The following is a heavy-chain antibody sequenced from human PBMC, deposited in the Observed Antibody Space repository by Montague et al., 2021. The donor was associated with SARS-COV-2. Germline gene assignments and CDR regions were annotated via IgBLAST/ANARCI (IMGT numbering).Heavy chain of an antibody. CDR2: MSSDGNVI. D-gene: IGHD2-21*02. J-gene: IGHJ6*01. CDR1: GFSFSSYA. V-gene: IGHV3-30-3*01. CDR3: VRCGGDCNVDARGMDA. Sequence: SWRFSCGASGFSFSSYAMHWVRQAPGKGLQWVAVMSSDGNVIIYADSVKGRFTISRDNSKNTLYLQMDGLRAEDTALYYCVRCGGDCNVDARGMDAWGQGTTVTVSS.